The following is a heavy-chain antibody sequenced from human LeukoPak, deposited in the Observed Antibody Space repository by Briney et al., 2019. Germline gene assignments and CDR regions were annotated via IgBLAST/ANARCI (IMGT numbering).Heavy chain of an antibody. V-gene: IGHV4-61*02. D-gene: IGHD3-10*01. CDR3: ARGRVTMVKYYFDY. CDR2: IYTSGST. Sequence: SETLSLTCTVSGGSISSGSYYWSWIRQPAGKGLEWIGRIYTSGSTNYNPSLKSRVTISVDTSKNQFSLKLSSVTAADTAVYYCARGRVTMVKYYFDYWGQGTLVTVSS. J-gene: IGHJ4*02. CDR1: GGSISSGSYY.